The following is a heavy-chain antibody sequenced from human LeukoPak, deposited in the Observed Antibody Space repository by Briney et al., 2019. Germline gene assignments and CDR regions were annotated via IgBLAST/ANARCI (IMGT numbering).Heavy chain of an antibody. Sequence: ASVNVSCKASGYTFSSYGITWVRQAPGQGLEWMGWINIYSGNTNQAEKLQGRVTMTTDTSTSTAYMELRSLRSDDTAVYYCARAVLATSGYFGELDYWGQGTLVTVSS. CDR1: GYTFSSYG. V-gene: IGHV1-18*01. D-gene: IGHD3-22*01. CDR2: INIYSGNT. CDR3: ARAVLATSGYFGELDY. J-gene: IGHJ4*02.